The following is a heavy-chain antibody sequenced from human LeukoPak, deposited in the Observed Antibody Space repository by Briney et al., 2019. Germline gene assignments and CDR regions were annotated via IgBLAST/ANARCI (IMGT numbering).Heavy chain of an antibody. V-gene: IGHV4-39*01. J-gene: IGHJ4*02. CDR3: ARPGYYYDSSGYYYRDY. Sequence: SETLSLTCTVSGGSISSSSYYWGWIRQPPGKGLEWIGSIYYSGSTYYNPSLKSRVTISVDTSKNQFSLKLSSVTAADTAVYYCARPGYYYDSSGYYYRDYWGQGTLVTVSS. CDR1: GGSISSSSYY. D-gene: IGHD3-22*01. CDR2: IYYSGST.